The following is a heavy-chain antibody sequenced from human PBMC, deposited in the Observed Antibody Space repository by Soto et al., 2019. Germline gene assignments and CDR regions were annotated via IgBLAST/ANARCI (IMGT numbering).Heavy chain of an antibody. CDR1: GGSFSGYY. CDR2: INHSGST. Sequence: QVQLQQWGAGLLKPSETLSLTCAVYGGSFSGYYWSWIRQPPGKGLEWIGEINHSGSTNYNPSLKSRVTISVDTSKNQFSLKLSSVTAADTAVYYCARGIKGGPMLYFDYWGQGTLVTVSS. J-gene: IGHJ4*02. CDR3: ARGIKGGPMLYFDY. V-gene: IGHV4-34*01. D-gene: IGHD2-2*01.